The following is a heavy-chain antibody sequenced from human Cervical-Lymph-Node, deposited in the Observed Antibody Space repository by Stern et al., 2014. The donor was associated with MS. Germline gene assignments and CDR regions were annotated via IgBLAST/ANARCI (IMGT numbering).Heavy chain of an antibody. J-gene: IGHJ4*02. Sequence: VQLLESGGGVVQPGGSLRLSCAASGFTCSSHVMHWVRQAPGKELECVAVIWHDENNTAYADSVKGRFTISRDNSNNTLSLQMNSLRAEDTAVYYCVREDGDFDYWGQGTLVTVSS. V-gene: IGHV3-30-3*01. D-gene: IGHD2-8*01. CDR3: VREDGDFDY. CDR2: IWHDENNT. CDR1: GFTCSSHV.